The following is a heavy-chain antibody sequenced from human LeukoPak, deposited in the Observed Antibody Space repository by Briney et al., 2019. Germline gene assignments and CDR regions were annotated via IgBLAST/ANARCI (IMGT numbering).Heavy chain of an antibody. D-gene: IGHD6-6*01. CDR1: GYTFTDYY. V-gene: IGHV1-2*02. Sequence: GASVKVSCKASGYTFTDYYMHWVRQAPGQGLEWMGWINPNSGGTNYAQKFQGRVTMTRDTSISTAYMELSRLRSDDTAVYYCARDEAAYSSSSSLSHYMDVWGKGTTVTVSS. CDR3: ARDEAAYSSSSSLSHYMDV. J-gene: IGHJ6*03. CDR2: INPNSGGT.